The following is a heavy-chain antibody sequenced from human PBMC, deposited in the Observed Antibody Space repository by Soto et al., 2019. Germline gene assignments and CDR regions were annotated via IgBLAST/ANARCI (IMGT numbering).Heavy chain of an antibody. Sequence: EASVKVSCKASGYTFTSYGISWVRQAPGQGLEWMGWISAYNGNTNYAQKLQGRVTMTTDTSTSTAYMEVRSLRSDDTAVYYCARDADIVLVPAASDAFDIWGQGTMVTVSS. D-gene: IGHD2-2*01. CDR3: ARDADIVLVPAASDAFDI. CDR1: GYTFTSYG. CDR2: ISAYNGNT. J-gene: IGHJ3*02. V-gene: IGHV1-18*01.